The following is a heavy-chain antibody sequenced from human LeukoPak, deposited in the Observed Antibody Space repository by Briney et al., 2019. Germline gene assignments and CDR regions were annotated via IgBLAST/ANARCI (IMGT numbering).Heavy chain of an antibody. CDR1: GGSFSGYY. CDR2: IDHSGST. V-gene: IGHV4-34*01. J-gene: IGHJ6*03. Sequence: PSETLSLTCAVYGGSFSGYYWRWIRQPPGKGLDWIGEIDHSGSTNYNPSLKSRVTISVDTSRNQFSLKLSSVTAADTAVYYCATAGYCSSTSCYWGYYYYYMDVWGKGTTVTVSS. CDR3: ATAGYCSSTSCYWGYYYYYMDV. D-gene: IGHD2-2*01.